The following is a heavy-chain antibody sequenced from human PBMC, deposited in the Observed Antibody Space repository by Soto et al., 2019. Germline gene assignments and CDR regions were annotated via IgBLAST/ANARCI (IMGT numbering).Heavy chain of an antibody. V-gene: IGHV1-2*02. CDR2: ITPKSGDT. CDR3: ARGGGTYHTDY. D-gene: IGHD1-26*01. CDR1: GYTFTDYY. J-gene: IGHJ4*02. Sequence: QVQLVQSGAGVENPGASVKVSCKASGYTFTDYYLHWVRQAPGQGLERMGWITPKSGDTNYAQNFQDRVTMTRDTSITTAYMELNRLKSDDTAVYYCARGGGTYHTDYWGQGTLVTVSS.